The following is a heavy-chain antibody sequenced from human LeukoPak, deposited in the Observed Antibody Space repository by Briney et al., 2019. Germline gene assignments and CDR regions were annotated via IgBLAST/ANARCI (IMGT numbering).Heavy chain of an antibody. V-gene: IGHV3-9*01. J-gene: IGHJ4*02. CDR3: AKDMGQWLVQANY. Sequence: GGSLRLSCAASGFTFDDYAMHWVRHAPGKGLEWVSGISWNSGSIGYADSVKGRFTISRDNAKNSLYLQMNSLRAEDTALYYCAKDMGQWLVQANYWGQGTLVTVSS. CDR1: GFTFDDYA. CDR2: ISWNSGSI. D-gene: IGHD6-19*01.